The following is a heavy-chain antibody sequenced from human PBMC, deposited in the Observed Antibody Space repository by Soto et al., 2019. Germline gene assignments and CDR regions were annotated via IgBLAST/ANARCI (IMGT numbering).Heavy chain of an antibody. J-gene: IGHJ4*02. V-gene: IGHV2-5*02. D-gene: IGHD4-17*01. CDR2: IYWDDDK. CDR1: GFSLSTYHMG. CDR3: AHAGDYDLLTFDH. Sequence: QITLKESGPTLVRPAQTLTLTCDFSGFSLSTYHMGVAWIRQPPGKALEWLALIYWDDDKRYSPSLKDRLAISKDTSSNLVVLTITNIAPGDSATYFCAHAGDYDLLTFDHWGPGTLVTVSS.